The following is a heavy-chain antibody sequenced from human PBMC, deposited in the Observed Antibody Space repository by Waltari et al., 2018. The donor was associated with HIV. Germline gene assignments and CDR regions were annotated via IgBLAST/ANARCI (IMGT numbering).Heavy chain of an antibody. CDR2: INAGDGDA. J-gene: IGHJ4*02. V-gene: IGHV1-46*01. CDR3: ARAGLRGLIQDFDI. CDR1: GFLVADHS. Sequence: MGRPGASVRLSCRVSGFLVADHSLHWVRQCERQRLEWMGIINAGDGDANSAQKFQARLTLTRDLFTGTLYLDLMSLRSDETAVYFCARAGLRGLIQDFDIWGQGTQLIVSS.